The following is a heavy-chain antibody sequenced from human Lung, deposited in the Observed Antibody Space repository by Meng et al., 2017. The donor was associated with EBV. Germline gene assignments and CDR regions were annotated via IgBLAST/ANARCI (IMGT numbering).Heavy chain of an antibody. J-gene: IGHJ5*02. D-gene: IGHD2-2*02. CDR1: GASISSAVF. CDR2: ISYSGAT. V-gene: IGHV4-30-4*01. CDR3: ARVVGDCASCYKGWFDP. Sequence: QVQLQESGPRLWRPSQTLSLTCTVSGASISSAVFWIWIRQPPGKDLEWIGYISYSGATHYNPSLKSRLTISVDTAKNQFSLSLSSVTAADTAVYYCARVVGDCASCYKGWFDPWGQGTLVTVSS.